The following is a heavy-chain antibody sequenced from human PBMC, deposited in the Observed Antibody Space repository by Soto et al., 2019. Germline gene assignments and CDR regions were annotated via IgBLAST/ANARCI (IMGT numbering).Heavy chain of an antibody. V-gene: IGHV4-59*01. D-gene: IGHD1-26*01. CDR2: IYYDGST. CDR1: GRSMSSFY. CDR3: ARGHRRGATDRWFDP. J-gene: IGHJ5*02. Sequence: SETLSLTCTVSGRSMSSFYWSWIRQPPGKELDWIGYIYYDGSTNYNPSIKDRVAITLDTSKNKFSLKLTSVTAADTAVYYCARGHRRGATDRWFDPWGQGNLVTVSS.